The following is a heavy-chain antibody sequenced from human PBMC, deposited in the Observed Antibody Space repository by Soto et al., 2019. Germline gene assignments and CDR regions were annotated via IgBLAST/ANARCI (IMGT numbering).Heavy chain of an antibody. CDR2: IYYSGST. V-gene: IGHV4-31*03. Sequence: SETLSLTCTVSGGSISSGGYYWSWIRQHPGKGLEWIGYIYYSGSTYYNPSLKSRVTISVDTSKNQFSLKLSSVTAADTAVYYCASAAAGTSEFDYWGQGTLVTVSS. CDR3: ASAAAGTSEFDY. D-gene: IGHD6-13*01. J-gene: IGHJ4*02. CDR1: GGSISSGGYY.